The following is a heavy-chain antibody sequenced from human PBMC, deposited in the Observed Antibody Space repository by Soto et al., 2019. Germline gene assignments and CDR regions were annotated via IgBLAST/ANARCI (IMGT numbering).Heavy chain of an antibody. Sequence: SETVSLTCAVYGGSVSGDYWGWIRQPLGKGLERIGEINHSGSPNYNPSIKSRVPISVDTSKNQVSLKLSSVTAADTAVYYCARGKLSDYVWGSYSYHFDYWGQGTVVTVSS. J-gene: IGHJ4*02. CDR1: GGSVSGDY. V-gene: IGHV4-34*01. CDR3: ARGKLSDYVWGSYSYHFDY. CDR2: INHSGSP. D-gene: IGHD3-16*02.